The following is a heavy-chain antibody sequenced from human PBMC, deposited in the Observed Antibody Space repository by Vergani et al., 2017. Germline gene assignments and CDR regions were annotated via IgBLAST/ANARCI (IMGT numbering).Heavy chain of an antibody. D-gene: IGHD6-13*01. J-gene: IGHJ3*02. Sequence: QVQLVQSGAEVKKPGSSVKVSCKASGGTFSSYAISWVRQAPGQGLEWVGGIIPIFGTANYAQKFQGRFTITADKSTSTAYMELSSLRSEDTAVYYCAKDGDSSSWYYAFDIWGQGTMVTVSS. V-gene: IGHV1-69*06. CDR1: GGTFSSYA. CDR2: IIPIFGTA. CDR3: AKDGDSSSWYYAFDI.